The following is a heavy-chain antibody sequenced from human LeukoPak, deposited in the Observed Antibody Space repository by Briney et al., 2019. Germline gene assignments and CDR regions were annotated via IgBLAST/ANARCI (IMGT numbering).Heavy chain of an antibody. V-gene: IGHV1-18*01. Sequence: ASVKVSCKASGYTFTSYGISWVRQAPGQGLEWMGWISAYNDNTNYAQKLQGRVTMTTDTSTSTAYMELRSLRTDDTAVYYCARVHYDILTGYSYFDYWGQGTLVTVSS. D-gene: IGHD3-9*01. J-gene: IGHJ4*02. CDR2: ISAYNDNT. CDR1: GYTFTSYG. CDR3: ARVHYDILTGYSYFDY.